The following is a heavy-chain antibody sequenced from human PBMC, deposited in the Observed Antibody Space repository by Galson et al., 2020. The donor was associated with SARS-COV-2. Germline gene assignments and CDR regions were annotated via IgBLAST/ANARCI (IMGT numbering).Heavy chain of an antibody. V-gene: IGHV1-18*04. CDR3: ARVSGADNWCDP. Sequence: ASVKVSCKASGYGFTSYGVTWVRQAPGHGLEWMAWISPYNGDTNYAQTLQDRVTVTTDTSTNTAYMELRSLNSDDTAVYYCARVSGADNWCDPWGQGTLVTVSA. J-gene: IGHJ5*02. CDR2: ISPYNGDT. D-gene: IGHD1-26*01. CDR1: GYGFTSYG.